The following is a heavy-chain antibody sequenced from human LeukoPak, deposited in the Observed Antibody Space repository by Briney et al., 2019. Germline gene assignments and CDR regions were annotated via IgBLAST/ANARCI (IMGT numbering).Heavy chain of an antibody. CDR1: GFTFSSYA. CDR3: ARDETVAGPTFDY. V-gene: IGHV3-30*04. CDR2: ISYDGSNK. D-gene: IGHD6-19*01. Sequence: GGSLRLSCAASGFTFSSYAMHWVRQAPGKGLEWVAVISYDGSNKYYADSVKGRFTISRDNSKNTLYLQMNSLRPEDTAVYYCARDETVAGPTFDYWGQGTLVTVSS. J-gene: IGHJ4*02.